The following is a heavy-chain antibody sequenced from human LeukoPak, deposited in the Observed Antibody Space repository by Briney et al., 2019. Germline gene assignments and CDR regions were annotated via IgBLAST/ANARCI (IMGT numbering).Heavy chain of an antibody. D-gene: IGHD3-22*01. CDR1: GFTFSSYA. J-gene: IGHJ4*02. Sequence: GGSLRLSCAASGFTFSSYAMSWVRQAPGKGLEWVSAISGSGGSTYYADSVKGRFTISRDNSKNTLYLQTNSLRAEDTAVYYCAKDNVKDYYDSSGHFDYWGQGTLVTVSS. CDR3: AKDNVKDYYDSSGHFDY. V-gene: IGHV3-23*01. CDR2: ISGSGGST.